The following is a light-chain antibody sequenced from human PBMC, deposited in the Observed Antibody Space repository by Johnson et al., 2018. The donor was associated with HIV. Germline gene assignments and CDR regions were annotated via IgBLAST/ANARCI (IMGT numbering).Light chain of an antibody. CDR1: SSKIGNKY. V-gene: IGLV1-51*01. Sequence: QSVLTQPPSVSAAPGQKVTISCSGSSSKIGNKYVSWYQQLPGTAPKVLIYDNSKRPSGLPDRFSGSKSGTSATLVITGLQTGDEADYHCATWDSSLSVYVCGTGTKVTVL. CDR2: DNS. J-gene: IGLJ1*01. CDR3: ATWDSSLSVYV.